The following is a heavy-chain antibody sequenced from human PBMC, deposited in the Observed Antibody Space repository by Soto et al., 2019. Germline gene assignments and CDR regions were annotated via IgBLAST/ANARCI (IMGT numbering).Heavy chain of an antibody. CDR1: GYTFTSYC. Sequence: ASVKVSCKASGYTFTSYCISWVRQAPGQGLEWMGWISAYNGNTNYAQKLQGRVTMTTDTSTSTAYMELRSLRSDDTAVYYCARSYYYGSGSYGAFDIWGQGTMVTV. CDR3: ARSYYYGSGSYGAFDI. D-gene: IGHD3-10*01. V-gene: IGHV1-18*01. CDR2: ISAYNGNT. J-gene: IGHJ3*02.